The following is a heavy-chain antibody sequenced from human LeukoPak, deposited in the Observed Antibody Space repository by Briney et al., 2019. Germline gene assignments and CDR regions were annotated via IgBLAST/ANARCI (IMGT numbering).Heavy chain of an antibody. D-gene: IGHD1-26*01. V-gene: IGHV3-33*03. CDR3: AKPTSGDGSFLIDY. CDR2: IWYDGSYT. CDR1: GFTFSSYG. Sequence: PGGSLRLSCAASGFTFSSYGMHWFRQAPGKGLEWVAVIWYDGSYTYYAESVKGRFTISRDNSRNTLYLQMSSLRAEDTAVYYCAKPTSGDGSFLIDYWGQGTLVIVSS. J-gene: IGHJ4*02.